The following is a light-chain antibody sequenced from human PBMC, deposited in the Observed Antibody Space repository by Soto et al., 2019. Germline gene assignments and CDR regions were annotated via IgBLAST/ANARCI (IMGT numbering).Light chain of an antibody. CDR2: DAS. CDR3: QQYNSWPQT. V-gene: IGKV3-15*01. CDR1: QSVGSN. Sequence: EIVMTQSPATLSVSPGERVTLSCRARQSVGSNLAWYQQKPGQAPRLLIFDASTRATGFPARFSGSGSGTEFTLTISSLQSEDFAVYYCQQYNSWPQTFGQGTKVDIK. J-gene: IGKJ1*01.